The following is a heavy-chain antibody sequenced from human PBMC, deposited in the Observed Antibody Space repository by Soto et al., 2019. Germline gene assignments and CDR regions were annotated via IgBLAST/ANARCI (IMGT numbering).Heavy chain of an antibody. D-gene: IGHD2-2*01. CDR3: ARVRGNQLLGWFDP. Sequence: SETLSLTCGVYGGSFNYYYWNWIRQPPGKGLEWIGEINHSGITNYNPSLKSRVTISVDTSKNQFSLKLSSVTAADTAVYYCARVRGNQLLGWFDPWGQGNLVTVSS. J-gene: IGHJ5*02. CDR1: GGSFNYYY. V-gene: IGHV4-34*01. CDR2: INHSGIT.